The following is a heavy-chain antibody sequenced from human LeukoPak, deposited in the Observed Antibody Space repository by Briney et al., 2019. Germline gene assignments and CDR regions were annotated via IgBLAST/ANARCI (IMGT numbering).Heavy chain of an antibody. Sequence: ASVKVSCMASGYTFTGYYMHWVRQAPGQGLEWMGWINPNSGATNYAQQFQGRVTMTRDTSISTAYMELSRLRSDDTAVYYCARGELWSQFDYWGQGTLVTVSS. V-gene: IGHV1-2*02. D-gene: IGHD5-18*01. J-gene: IGHJ4*02. CDR3: ARGELWSQFDY. CDR1: GYTFTGYY. CDR2: INPNSGAT.